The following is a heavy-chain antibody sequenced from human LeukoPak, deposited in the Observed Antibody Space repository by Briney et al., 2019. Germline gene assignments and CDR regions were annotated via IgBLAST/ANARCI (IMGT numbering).Heavy chain of an antibody. CDR2: ISNTGDFI. CDR1: GLTFSDEY. CDR3: VRDRGAGPGAHFDY. D-gene: IGHD3-10*01. J-gene: IGHJ4*02. Sequence: GGSLRLSCAASGLTFSDEYMSWIRQAPGKGLEWVSYISNTGDFIAYADSVKGRFTMSRDNAKNSLYLQMNSLRAEDAAAYYCVRDRGAGPGAHFDYWGQGTLVTVSS. V-gene: IGHV3-11*01.